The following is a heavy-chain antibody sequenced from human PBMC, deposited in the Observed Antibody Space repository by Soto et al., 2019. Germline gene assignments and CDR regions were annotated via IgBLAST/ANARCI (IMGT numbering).Heavy chain of an antibody. V-gene: IGHV1-69*13. CDR2: IIPIFGTA. J-gene: IGHJ4*02. Sequence: VASVKVSCKASGGTFSSYAISWVRQAPGQGLEWMGGIIPIFGTANYAQKFQGRVTITADESTSTAYMELSSLRSEDTAVYYCARWVPGYSYGSGANFDYWGQGTLVTVYS. CDR3: ARWVPGYSYGSGANFDY. D-gene: IGHD5-18*01. CDR1: GGTFSSYA.